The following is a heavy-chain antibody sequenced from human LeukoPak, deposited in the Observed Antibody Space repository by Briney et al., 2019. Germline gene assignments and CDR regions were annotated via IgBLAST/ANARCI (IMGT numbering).Heavy chain of an antibody. V-gene: IGHV3-69-1*01. Sequence: GGSLRLSCAASDFSVGDNYMTWVRQAPGKGLQWVSLMYSVGTTFYADSVKGRFTISRDNAKNSLFLQMNSLSVEDTAVYYCAKPGSSRGIAGRRPTKYYFDYWGQGTLVTVSS. D-gene: IGHD6-6*01. CDR2: MYSVGTT. J-gene: IGHJ4*02. CDR3: AKPGSSRGIAGRRPTKYYFDY. CDR1: DFSVGDNY.